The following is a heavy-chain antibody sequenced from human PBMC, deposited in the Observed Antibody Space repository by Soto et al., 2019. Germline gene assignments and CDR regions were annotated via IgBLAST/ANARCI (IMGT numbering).Heavy chain of an antibody. D-gene: IGHD3-3*01. CDR3: AKVAKSGVVAEYFDS. V-gene: IGHV3-23*01. Sequence: GVLRLSCGTSGFTFANFGMGWVRQAPGKGLYWVSGISSSGRRTYYADSVKGRFTISRDNSKNTLYLQMDSLRGDDTAVYYCAKVAKSGVVAEYFDSWGQGALVTVSS. J-gene: IGHJ4*02. CDR1: GFTFANFG. CDR2: ISSSGRRT.